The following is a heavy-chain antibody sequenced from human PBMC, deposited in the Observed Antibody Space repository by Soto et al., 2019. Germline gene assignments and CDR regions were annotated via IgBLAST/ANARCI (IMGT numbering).Heavy chain of an antibody. CDR2: MNPNSGNT. Sequence: QVQLVQSGAEVRRPGTSVMVSCKTSGYTFTDYDINWVRQATGQGLEWMGWMNPNSGNTGYAQKFQGRVSMTRNTATSTAYMELSSLRSDDTAIYYCARDSITTNPVWGQGTMVTVSS. V-gene: IGHV1-8*01. CDR3: ARDSITTNPV. CDR1: GYTFTDYD. J-gene: IGHJ3*01. D-gene: IGHD3-10*01.